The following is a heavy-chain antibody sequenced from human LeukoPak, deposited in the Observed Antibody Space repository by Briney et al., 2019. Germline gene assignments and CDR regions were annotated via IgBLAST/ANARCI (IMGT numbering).Heavy chain of an antibody. D-gene: IGHD5-18*01. CDR2: MNPNSGNT. CDR3: ARGGGIQLCPDY. CDR1: GYTFTSYD. Sequence: AASVKVSCKASGYTFTSYDINWVRQATGQGLEWMGWMNPNSGNTGYAQKFQGRVTMTRNTSISTAYMELSSLRSEDTVVYYCARGGGIQLCPDYWGQGTLVTVSS. J-gene: IGHJ4*02. V-gene: IGHV1-8*01.